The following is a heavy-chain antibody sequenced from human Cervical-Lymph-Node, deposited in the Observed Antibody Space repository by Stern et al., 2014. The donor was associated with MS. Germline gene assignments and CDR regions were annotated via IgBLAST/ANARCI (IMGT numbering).Heavy chain of an antibody. CDR1: GGSFITHA. V-gene: IGHV1-69*06. D-gene: IGHD5-24*01. CDR2: IIPLFGSA. CDR3: ATDGEMTTIGLQY. J-gene: IGHJ4*02. Sequence: EHLVESGAEVRKPGSSVTVSCKASGGSFITHAFSWVRQAPGHGLEWMGGIIPLFGSAHYAQKFQGRLTLIADKTTNTAYMELSSLRTEDTAVYYCATDGEMTTIGLQYWGQGTLVAVSS.